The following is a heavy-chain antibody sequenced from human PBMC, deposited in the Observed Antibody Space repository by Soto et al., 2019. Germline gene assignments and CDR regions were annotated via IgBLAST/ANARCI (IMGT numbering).Heavy chain of an antibody. CDR1: GGTFSSYA. D-gene: IGHD6-13*01. Sequence: ASVKLSCKASGGTFSSYAISWVRQAPGQGLEWMGGIIPILGIANYAQKFQGRVTITADRSTSTAYMVLGSLRSEDSAVYFCARDPRFSSSWYFDYWSQGTLVTVSS. CDR2: IIPILGIA. V-gene: IGHV1-69*10. CDR3: ARDPRFSSSWYFDY. J-gene: IGHJ4*02.